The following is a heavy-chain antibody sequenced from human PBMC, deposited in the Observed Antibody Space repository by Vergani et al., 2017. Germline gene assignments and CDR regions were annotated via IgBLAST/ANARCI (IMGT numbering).Heavy chain of an antibody. Sequence: QVQLVQSGAEVKKPGSSVKVSCKASGGTFSSYAISWVRQGPGQGLEWMGEIIPIFGTANYAQKFQGGVTITADESTSTAYMELSRLRSEDTAVYYCAKDTNLRHYIVVVPAAIVWRQGILVTVSS. CDR1: GGTFSSYA. J-gene: IGHJ4*02. CDR3: AKDTNLRHYIVVVPAAIV. D-gene: IGHD2-2*01. CDR2: IIPIFGTA. V-gene: IGHV1-69*01.